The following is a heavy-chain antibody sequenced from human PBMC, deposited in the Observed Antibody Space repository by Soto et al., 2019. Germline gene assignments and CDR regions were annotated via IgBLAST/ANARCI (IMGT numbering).Heavy chain of an antibody. Sequence: QLQLRESGPGLVKPSETLSLTCTVSGGSIISSSYYWAWIRQPPGKGLEWIGTISYGGSTSYNPSLQRRVTISIDTDKDQFSLRLTSVTATDSSVYFCARHARFCSSDPCYSEAFDFWGHGSMVTVSS. V-gene: IGHV4-39*01. J-gene: IGHJ3*01. CDR1: GGSIISSSYY. D-gene: IGHD2-2*02. CDR3: ARHARFCSSDPCYSEAFDF. CDR2: ISYGGST.